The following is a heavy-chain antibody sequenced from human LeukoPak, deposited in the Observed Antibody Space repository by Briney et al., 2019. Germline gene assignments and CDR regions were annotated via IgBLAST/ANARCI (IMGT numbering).Heavy chain of an antibody. V-gene: IGHV3-23*01. CDR3: GRDSPPDY. CDR2: ISGSRSST. CDR1: GFNLSSYA. Sequence: GGSLRLSCAASGFNLSSYAMSWVRQAPGKGLEWVSAISGSRSSTYYADSVKGRFTISRDNSKNTSYLQMNSLRAEDTAVYYCGRDSPPDYWGQGTLVTVSS. J-gene: IGHJ4*02.